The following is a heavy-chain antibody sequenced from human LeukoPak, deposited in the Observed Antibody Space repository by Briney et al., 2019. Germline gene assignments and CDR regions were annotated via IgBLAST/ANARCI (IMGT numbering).Heavy chain of an antibody. Sequence: PSETLSLTCTVSGGSISSSSYYWGWIRQPPGKGLEWIGSIYYSGSTYYNPSLKSRVTISVDTSKNQFSLKLSSVTAADTAVYYCARGRDYYGSGSYYNYYYYYYMDVWGKGTTVTVSS. CDR1: GGSISSSSYY. J-gene: IGHJ6*03. D-gene: IGHD3-10*01. CDR3: ARGRDYYGSGSYYNYYYYYYMDV. V-gene: IGHV4-39*07. CDR2: IYYSGST.